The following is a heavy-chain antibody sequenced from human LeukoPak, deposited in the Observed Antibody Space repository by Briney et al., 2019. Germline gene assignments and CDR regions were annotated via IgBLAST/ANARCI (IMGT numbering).Heavy chain of an antibody. Sequence: ASVKVSCKASGYTFTSYAMNWVRQAPGQGLEWMGWINTNTGNPTYAQGFTGRFVFSLDTSVSTAYLQISSLKAEDTAVYYCARDPTRLGRDGYNFPFPNYWGQGTLVTVSS. CDR3: ARDPTRLGRDGYNFPFPNY. CDR2: INTNTGNP. J-gene: IGHJ4*02. V-gene: IGHV7-4-1*02. D-gene: IGHD5-24*01. CDR1: GYTFTSYA.